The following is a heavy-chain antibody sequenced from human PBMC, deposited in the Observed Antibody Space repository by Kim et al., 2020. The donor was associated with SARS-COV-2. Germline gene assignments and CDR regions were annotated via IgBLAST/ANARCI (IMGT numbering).Heavy chain of an antibody. Sequence: SETLSLTCTVSGGSITSGSYYWSWIRQHPGKGLEWIGYIYYSGSTYYTPSLKSRVSISLDTSNNQFSLMLTSGTAAETAVYYCARGGNWRGFDYWGQGTLVTVSS. CDR1: GGSITSGSYY. V-gene: IGHV4-31*03. CDR3: ARGGNWRGFDY. CDR2: IYYSGST. J-gene: IGHJ4*02. D-gene: IGHD1-1*01.